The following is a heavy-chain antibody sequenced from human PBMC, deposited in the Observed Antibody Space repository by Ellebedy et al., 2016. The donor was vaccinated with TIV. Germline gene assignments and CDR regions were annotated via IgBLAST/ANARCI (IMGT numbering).Heavy chain of an antibody. V-gene: IGHV4-59*01. CDR2: VFHNGLS. CDR1: GGSITGYY. CDR3: AGVRDGRRPFDY. Sequence: SETLSLTCSVSGGSITGYYWNWIRQSTGKGLEWIGFVFHNGLSKYNPSLESRLTLSVDTSKDHFSLRLSSVTAADTALYYCAGVRDGRRPFDYWGQGALVTVSS. J-gene: IGHJ4*02. D-gene: IGHD5-24*01.